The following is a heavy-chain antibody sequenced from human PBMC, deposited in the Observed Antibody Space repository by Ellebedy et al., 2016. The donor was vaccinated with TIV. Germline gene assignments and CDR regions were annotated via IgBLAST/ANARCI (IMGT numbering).Heavy chain of an antibody. Sequence: GESLKISXAASGFTFTTYAMTWVRQAPGKGLEWVSTISGSGDRTYYADSVRGRFTISRDNSRNTLYLQMTSLRAKDTAVYYCVRDFDFWGQGTLVTVSS. V-gene: IGHV3-23*01. CDR1: GFTFTTYA. J-gene: IGHJ4*02. CDR2: ISGSGDRT. CDR3: VRDFDF.